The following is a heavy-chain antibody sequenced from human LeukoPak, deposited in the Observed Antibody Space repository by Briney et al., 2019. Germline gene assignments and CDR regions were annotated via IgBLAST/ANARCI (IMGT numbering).Heavy chain of an antibody. CDR1: GGSFSGYY. CDR3: AVLTLAASVDY. Sequence: PSETLSPTCAVYGGSFSGYYWSWIRQPPGKGLEWIGEINHSGSTNYNPSLKSRVTISVDTSKNQFSLKLSSVTAADTAVYYCAVLTLAASVDYWGQGTLVTVSS. D-gene: IGHD6-25*01. J-gene: IGHJ4*02. CDR2: INHSGST. V-gene: IGHV4-34*01.